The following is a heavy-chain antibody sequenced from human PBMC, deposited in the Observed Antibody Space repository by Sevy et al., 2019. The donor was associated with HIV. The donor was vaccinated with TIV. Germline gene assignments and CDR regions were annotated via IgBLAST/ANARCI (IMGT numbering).Heavy chain of an antibody. CDR3: ARDSGAYCGGDCPSLDYYYGMDV. CDR1: GGTFSSYA. CDR2: IIPIFGTA. Sequence: ASVKVSCKASGGTFSSYAISWVRQAPGQGLEWMGGIIPIFGTANYAQMFQGRVTITADESTSTAYMELSSLRSEDTAVYYCARDSGAYCGGDCPSLDYYYGMDVWGQGTTVTVSS. D-gene: IGHD2-21*02. J-gene: IGHJ6*02. V-gene: IGHV1-69*13.